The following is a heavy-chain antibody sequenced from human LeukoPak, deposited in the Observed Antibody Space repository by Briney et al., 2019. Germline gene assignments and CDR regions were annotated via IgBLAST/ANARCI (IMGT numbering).Heavy chain of an antibody. CDR2: IKQDGGET. D-gene: IGHD4-11*01. CDR3: ATYSILNAREFRY. CDR1: GFTFSSYW. Sequence: TGGSLRLSCAASGFTFSSYWMSWVRQAPGKGLERVANIKQDGGETYYLDSVKGRFTISRDNATNSVYLHMNRLGADDTAVYYCATYSILNAREFRYWGQGTLVTVTS. J-gene: IGHJ1*01. V-gene: IGHV3-7*01.